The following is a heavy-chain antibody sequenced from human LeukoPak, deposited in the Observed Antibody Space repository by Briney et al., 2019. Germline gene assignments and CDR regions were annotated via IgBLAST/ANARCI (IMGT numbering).Heavy chain of an antibody. V-gene: IGHV4-34*01. D-gene: IGHD3-16*01. Sequence: PSETLSLTCAVYGGSFSGYYWSWIRQPPGKGLEWIGEINHSGSTNYNPSLKSRVTISVDTSKSQSSLKLSSVTAADTAVYYCARGMITFGGRGAFDIWGQGTMVTVSS. CDR3: ARGMITFGGRGAFDI. J-gene: IGHJ3*02. CDR1: GGSFSGYY. CDR2: INHSGST.